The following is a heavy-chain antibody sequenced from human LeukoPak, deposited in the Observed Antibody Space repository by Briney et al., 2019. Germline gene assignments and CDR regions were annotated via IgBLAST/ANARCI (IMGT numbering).Heavy chain of an antibody. V-gene: IGHV4-31*03. CDR1: GGSISSGGYY. J-gene: IGHJ6*02. CDR3: ARDTEVSLGTPSPRYGMDV. Sequence: SQTLSLTCTVSGGSISSGGYYWSWIRQHPGKGLEWIGYIYYSGSTYYNPSLKSRVTISVDTSKNQFSLKLSSVTAADTAVYYCARDTEVSLGTPSPRYGMDVWGQGTTVTVSS. D-gene: IGHD7-27*01. CDR2: IYYSGST.